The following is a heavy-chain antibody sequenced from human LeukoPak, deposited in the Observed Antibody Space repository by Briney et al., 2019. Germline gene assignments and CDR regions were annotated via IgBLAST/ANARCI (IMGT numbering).Heavy chain of an antibody. CDR2: ISYDGSSE. Sequence: GGSLRLSCAASGFTFSSYTMHWVRQAPGKGLEWVAVISYDGSSEYYADSVKGRLTISRDNSKNMLYLQMNSLRAEDTAVCYCARDRHPTYYDFWSGYYLDYWGQGTLVTVSS. D-gene: IGHD3-3*01. CDR1: GFTFSSYT. CDR3: ARDRHPTYYDFWSGYYLDY. J-gene: IGHJ4*02. V-gene: IGHV3-30-3*01.